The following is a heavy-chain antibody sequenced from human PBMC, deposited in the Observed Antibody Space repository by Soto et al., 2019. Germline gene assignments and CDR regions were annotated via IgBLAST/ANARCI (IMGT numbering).Heavy chain of an antibody. CDR2: INPSGGST. CDR1: GYTFTSYY. V-gene: IGHV1-46*01. D-gene: IGHD2-15*01. CDR3: ARMSSGDTYGMDV. Sequence: GSVKVSFKSSGYTFTSYYMHLVRQAPGQGLEWMGIINPSGGSTSYAQKFQGRVTMTRDTSTSTVYMELSSLRSEDTAVYYCARMSSGDTYGMDVWGQGTTVTVSS. J-gene: IGHJ6*02.